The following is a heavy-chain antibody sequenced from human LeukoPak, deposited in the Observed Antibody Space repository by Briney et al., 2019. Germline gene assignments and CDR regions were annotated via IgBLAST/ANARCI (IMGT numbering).Heavy chain of an antibody. CDR2: ISTSSTYI. D-gene: IGHD1-20*01. J-gene: IGHJ4*02. CDR1: GFTFSSYS. CDR3: ARDPPFIIGTTFFDY. V-gene: IGHV3-21*01. Sequence: GGSLRLSCAASGFTFSSYSMKWVRQAPGKGLEWVSSISTSSTYIYYADSVKGRFTISRDNAKNSLYLQMNSLRAEDTAVYYCARDPPFIIGTTFFDYWGQGTLVTVSS.